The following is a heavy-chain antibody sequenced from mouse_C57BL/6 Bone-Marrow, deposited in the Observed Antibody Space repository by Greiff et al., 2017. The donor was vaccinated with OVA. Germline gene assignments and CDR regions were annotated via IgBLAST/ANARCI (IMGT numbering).Heavy chain of an antibody. Sequence: QVQLQQPGAELVRPGSSVKLSCKASGYTFTSYWMPWVKQRPIQGLEWIGNIDPSDSETHYNQKFKDKATLTVDKSSSTAYMQLSSLTSEDSAVYCCARATWGEGAWFAYWGQGTLVTVSA. J-gene: IGHJ3*01. V-gene: IGHV1-52*01. D-gene: IGHD4-1*01. CDR1: GYTFTSYW. CDR2: IDPSDSET. CDR3: ARATWGEGAWFAY.